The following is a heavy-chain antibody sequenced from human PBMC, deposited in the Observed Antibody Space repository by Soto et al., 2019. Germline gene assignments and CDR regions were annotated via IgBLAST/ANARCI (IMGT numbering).Heavy chain of an antibody. CDR2: IYPGDSDI. CDR3: ARLDYYYYYMDV. J-gene: IGHJ6*03. CDR1: GYRFSSSW. Sequence: GGSLKISCKGSGYRFSSSWGGWVRPMPGKGLEWMGIIYPGDSDIRYSPSFQGQVTISADKSISTAYLQWSSLKASDTAMYYCARLDYYYYYMDVWGKGTTVTVSS. V-gene: IGHV5-51*01.